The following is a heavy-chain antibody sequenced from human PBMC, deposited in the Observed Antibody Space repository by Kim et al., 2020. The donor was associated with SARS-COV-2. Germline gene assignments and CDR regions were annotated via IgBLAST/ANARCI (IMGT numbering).Heavy chain of an antibody. J-gene: IGHJ4*02. D-gene: IGHD6-6*01. CDR3: ARRSGADSSSSRFDS. CDR1: GGSISSAFYY. V-gene: IGHV4-31*03. Sequence: SETLSLTCTVSGGSISSAFYYWSWIRQCPGKGLEWIGYIYYSGSTYYNPSLKSRVTISADTSKNQFSLKLNSVTAADTAVYFCARRSGADSSSSRFDSWGQGTLVTVSS. CDR2: IYYSGST.